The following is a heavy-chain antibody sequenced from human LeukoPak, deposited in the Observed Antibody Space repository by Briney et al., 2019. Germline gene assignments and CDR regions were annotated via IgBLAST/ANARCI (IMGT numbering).Heavy chain of an antibody. CDR2: ISGSGGST. Sequence: GGSLRLSCAASGFTFSSYVMSWVRQAPGKGLEWVSGISGSGGSTYYADSVRGRFTISRDNSKNTLYLQMSSLRAEDTATYYCAKGYVSHYYYGMDVWGQGTTATVSS. CDR3: AKGYVSHYYYGMDV. V-gene: IGHV3-23*01. J-gene: IGHJ6*02. CDR1: GFTFSSYV. D-gene: IGHD5-12*01.